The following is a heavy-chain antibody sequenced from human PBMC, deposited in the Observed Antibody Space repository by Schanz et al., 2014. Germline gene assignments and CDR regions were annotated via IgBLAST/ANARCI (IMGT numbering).Heavy chain of an antibody. V-gene: IGHV3-7*04. J-gene: IGHJ4*02. Sequence: EVQLAESGGGLVQPGGSLRLSCAASTFTFSSDCMSWVRQAPGKGLEWVANIKEDGSVKDYGDSVKGRFTISRDNSKNTLLLQMNNLRAEDTAVYYGARDDTTDSYYSAGPPRDYGGQGTLLTVSS. CDR2: IKEDGSVK. CDR3: ARDDTTDSYYSAGPPRDY. D-gene: IGHD2-15*01. CDR1: TFTFSSDC.